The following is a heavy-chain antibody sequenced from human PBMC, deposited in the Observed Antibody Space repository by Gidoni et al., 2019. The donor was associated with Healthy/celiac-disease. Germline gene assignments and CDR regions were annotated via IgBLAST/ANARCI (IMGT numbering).Heavy chain of an antibody. CDR1: GDSVSSHSAA. V-gene: IGHV6-1*01. CDR2: TYYRSKWYN. Sequence: QVQLQQSGPGLVKRSQTLPLTCAISGDSVSSHSAAWNWIRQSQARGLEWLGGTYYRSKWYNDYAVSVKSRITINPDTSKNQFSLQLNSVTPEDTAVYYCARDSVIGLGAFDIWGQGTMVTVSS. J-gene: IGHJ3*02. CDR3: ARDSVIGLGAFDI. D-gene: IGHD3-22*01.